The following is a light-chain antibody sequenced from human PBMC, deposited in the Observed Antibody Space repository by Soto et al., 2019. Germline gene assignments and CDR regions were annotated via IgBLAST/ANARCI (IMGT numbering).Light chain of an antibody. Sequence: DIQMTQSPASLSASVEDRVTITCRASQTVRTYLNWYQQKPGKAPKLLIYAASSLQSGVPSRFSGSGSGTDFTLTISSLQPEDFATYYCQQSYSTSWTFGQGTKVDIK. V-gene: IGKV1-39*01. CDR3: QQSYSTSWT. J-gene: IGKJ1*01. CDR2: AAS. CDR1: QTVRTY.